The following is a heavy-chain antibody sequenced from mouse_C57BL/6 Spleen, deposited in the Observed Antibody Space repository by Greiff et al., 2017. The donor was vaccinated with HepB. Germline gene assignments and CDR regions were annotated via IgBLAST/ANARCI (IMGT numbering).Heavy chain of an antibody. CDR1: GYTFTDYY. V-gene: IGHV1-26*01. CDR3: AGFYWYFDV. CDR2: INPNNGGT. Sequence: VQLKHSGPELVKPGASVKISCKASGYTFTDYYMNWVKQSHGKSLEWIGDINPNNGGTSYNQKFKGKATLTVDKSSSTAYMELRSLTSEDSAVYYCAGFYWYFDVWGTGTTVTVSS. J-gene: IGHJ1*03.